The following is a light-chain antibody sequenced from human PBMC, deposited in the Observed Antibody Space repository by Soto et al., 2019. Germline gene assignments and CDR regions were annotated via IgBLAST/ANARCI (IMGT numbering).Light chain of an antibody. CDR3: QVWDSTSDHYV. CDR1: NIGSKS. J-gene: IGLJ1*01. CDR2: DGS. Sequence: SYELAHPPSVSVAPGQTARIPCGGDNIGSKSVYWYQQKPGQAPVVVVYDGSDRPSGIPERFSGSNSGTTATLTISRVEAGDEADYFCQVWDSTSDHYVFGAGTKVTVL. V-gene: IGLV3-21*02.